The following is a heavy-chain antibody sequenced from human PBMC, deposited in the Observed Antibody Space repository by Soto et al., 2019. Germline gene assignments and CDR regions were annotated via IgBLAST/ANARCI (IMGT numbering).Heavy chain of an antibody. CDR2: IVVGSGNT. V-gene: IGHV1-58*01. CDR1: GFTFTSSA. J-gene: IGHJ4*02. D-gene: IGHD6-19*01. Sequence: SVKGSCKASGFTFTSSAVQWVRQARGQRLEWIGWIVVGSGNTNYAQKFQERVTITRDMSTSTAYMELSSLRSEDTAVYYCAAESGIAVAGTPSLCDYWGQGTLVTVSS. CDR3: AAESGIAVAGTPSLCDY.